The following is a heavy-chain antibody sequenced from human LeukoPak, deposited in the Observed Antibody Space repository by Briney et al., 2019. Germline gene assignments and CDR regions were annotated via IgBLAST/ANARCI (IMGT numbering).Heavy chain of an antibody. CDR1: GGTFSSYA. CDR3: AIRPMVRGVIIREWSDP. CDR2: IIPIFGTA. J-gene: IGHJ5*02. D-gene: IGHD3-10*01. Sequence: GASVKVSCKASGGTFSSYAISWVRQAPGQGLEWMGGIIPIFGTANYAQKFQGRVTITADESTSTAYMELSSLRSEDTAVYYCAIRPMVRGVIIREWSDPWGQGTLVTVSS. V-gene: IGHV1-69*13.